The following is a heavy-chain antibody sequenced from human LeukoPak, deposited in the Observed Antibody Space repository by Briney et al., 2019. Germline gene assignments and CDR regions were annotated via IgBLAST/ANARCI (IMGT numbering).Heavy chain of an antibody. CDR1: GFTYTNYA. D-gene: IGHD3-22*01. CDR2: LSGSGVNT. V-gene: IGHV3-23*01. Sequence: PGGSLRLSCAASGFTYTNYAMTWVRQAPGKGLEWVSGLSGSGVNTHYADSVKGRFTISRVNSKNTMYLQMNSLRVEDTGVYYCARHSSGNLQPFDSWGQGTLVTVSS. J-gene: IGHJ4*02. CDR3: ARHSSGNLQPFDS.